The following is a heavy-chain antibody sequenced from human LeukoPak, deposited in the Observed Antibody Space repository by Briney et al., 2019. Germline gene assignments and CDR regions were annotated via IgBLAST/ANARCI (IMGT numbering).Heavy chain of an antibody. CDR3: AKRPYVSAPNWFDP. D-gene: IGHD2-8*01. J-gene: IGHJ5*02. Sequence: SGGSLRLSCAASGFTFSSYGMSWVRQAPGKGLEWVSAISGSGGSTYYADSVKGRSTISRDNSKNTLYLQMNSLRAEDTAVYYCAKRPYVSAPNWFDPWGQGTLVTVSS. CDR1: GFTFSSYG. V-gene: IGHV3-23*01. CDR2: ISGSGGST.